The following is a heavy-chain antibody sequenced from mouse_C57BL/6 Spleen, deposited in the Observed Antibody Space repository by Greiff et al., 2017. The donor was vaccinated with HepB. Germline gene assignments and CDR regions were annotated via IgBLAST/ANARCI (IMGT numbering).Heavy chain of an antibody. CDR3: ARGDYYGSSFWFAY. CDR2: INPNNGGT. Sequence: EVQLQQSGPELVKPGASVKIPCKASGYTFTDYNMDWVKQSHGKSLEWIGDINPNNGGTIYNQKFKGKATLTVDKSSSTAYMELRSLTSEDTAVYSCARGDYYGSSFWFAYWGQGTLVTVSA. V-gene: IGHV1-18*01. J-gene: IGHJ3*01. D-gene: IGHD1-1*01. CDR1: GYTFTDYN.